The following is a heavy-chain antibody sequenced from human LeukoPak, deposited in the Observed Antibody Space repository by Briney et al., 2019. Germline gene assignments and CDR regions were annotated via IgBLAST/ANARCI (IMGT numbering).Heavy chain of an antibody. V-gene: IGHV1-46*01. CDR3: ARDQEGFDY. CDR1: GYTFTSYY. Sequence: ASVKVSCKASGYTFTSYYMHWVRQAPGQGLEWMGIINPSGVSTSYAQKFQGRVTVTRDTSTSTVHMDLSGLRSEDTAVYYCARDQEGFDYWGQGTLVTVSS. J-gene: IGHJ4*02. CDR2: INPSGVST.